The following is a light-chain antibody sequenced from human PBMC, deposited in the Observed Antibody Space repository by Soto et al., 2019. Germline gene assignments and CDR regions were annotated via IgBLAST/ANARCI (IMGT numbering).Light chain of an antibody. CDR1: SSDVGGYNY. Sequence: QSALTQPASVSGSPGQSITISCTGTSSDVGGYNYVSWYQQHPGKAPKLMVYDVSTRPSGVSNRFSGSKSGNTASLTISGLHAEDEDDYYCSSYTSSTTWVFGGGTKLTVL. J-gene: IGLJ3*02. V-gene: IGLV2-14*03. CDR2: DVS. CDR3: SSYTSSTTWV.